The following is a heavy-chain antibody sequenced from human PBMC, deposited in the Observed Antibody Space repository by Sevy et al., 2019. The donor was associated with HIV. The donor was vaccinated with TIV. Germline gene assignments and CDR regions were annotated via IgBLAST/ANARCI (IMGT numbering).Heavy chain of an antibody. CDR1: GGSISNYY. D-gene: IGHD5-12*01. Sequence: SETLSLTCTVSGGSISNYYWSWIRQSPGKGLEWIGYISYPGSTNYNPSLKSRLTISLDTSRNQFSLKLSSVTAADTAIYYCARDPRVHGWIFHFDSWGQGTPVTVSS. CDR3: ARDPRVHGWIFHFDS. J-gene: IGHJ4*02. CDR2: ISYPGST. V-gene: IGHV4-59*01.